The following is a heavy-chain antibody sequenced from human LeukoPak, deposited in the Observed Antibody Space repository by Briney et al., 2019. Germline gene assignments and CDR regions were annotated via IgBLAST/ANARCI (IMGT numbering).Heavy chain of an antibody. D-gene: IGHD2-15*01. J-gene: IGHJ3*02. CDR1: GFRFDDYA. CDR3: VKDTLLRIWLDAFDI. CDR2: LSYNRGYI. Sequence: GRSLRLSCEASGFRFDDYAMHWVRQAPGKGLEWVSGLSYNRGYIGYADSVKGRFTISRDNAKNSLYLQMNSLRAEDTALYYCVKDTLLRIWLDAFDIWGQGTMVTVSS. V-gene: IGHV3-9*01.